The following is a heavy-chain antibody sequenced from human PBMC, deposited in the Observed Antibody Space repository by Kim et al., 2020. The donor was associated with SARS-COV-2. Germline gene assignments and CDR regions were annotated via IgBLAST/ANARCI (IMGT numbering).Heavy chain of an antibody. J-gene: IGHJ6*02. D-gene: IGHD2-15*01. CDR3: ARTWSHISLYYYYGMDV. CDR2: IIPIFGTA. Sequence: SVKVSCKASGGTFSSYAISWVRQAPGQGLEWMGGIIPIFGTANYAQKFQGRVTITADESTSTAYMELSSLRSEDTAVYYCARTWSHISLYYYYGMDVWGQETTVTVSS. CDR1: GGTFSSYA. V-gene: IGHV1-69*13.